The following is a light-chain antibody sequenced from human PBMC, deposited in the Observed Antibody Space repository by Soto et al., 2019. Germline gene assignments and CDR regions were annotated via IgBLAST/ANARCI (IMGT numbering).Light chain of an antibody. J-gene: IGKJ1*01. V-gene: IGKV1D-16*01. CDR2: DAS. CDR1: QGISSW. CDR3: QQYNSYWT. Sequence: DIQMTQSPASLSSSVLDRFTITCRASQGISSWLAWYQQKPEKAPKSLIYDASSLESGVPSRFSGSGSGTEFTLTISSLQPDDFATYYCQQYNSYWTFGQGTKVDI.